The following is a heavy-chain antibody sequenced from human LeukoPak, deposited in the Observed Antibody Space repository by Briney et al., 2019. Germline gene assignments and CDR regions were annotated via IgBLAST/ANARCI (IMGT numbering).Heavy chain of an antibody. D-gene: IGHD3-22*01. V-gene: IGHV4-34*01. J-gene: IGHJ3*01. Sequence: SETLSLTCAVYGGSFSGYYWSWIRQPPGKGLEWIGEINHSGSTNYNPSLKSRVTISVDTSKNQFSLKLSSVTAADTAVYYCARGLITYYYDSSGYSDWGQGTMVTVSS. CDR1: GGSFSGYY. CDR2: INHSGST. CDR3: ARGLITYYYDSSGYSD.